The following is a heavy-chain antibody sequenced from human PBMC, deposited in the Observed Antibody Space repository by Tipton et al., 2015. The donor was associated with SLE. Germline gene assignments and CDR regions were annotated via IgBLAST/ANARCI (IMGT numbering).Heavy chain of an antibody. CDR3: ARHHGDFWRGHMAFDY. J-gene: IGHJ4*02. CDR2: IYHTEAT. D-gene: IGHD3-3*01. Sequence: PGLVKPSGTVSLTCDVSGDSINSNNWWSWVRQPPGKGLEWLGEIYHTEATNYNPSLNTRVAISIDRSKNHFSLELTSVTAADTAMYYCARHHGDFWRGHMAFDYWGQGTLVTVSS. CDR1: GDSINSNNW. V-gene: IGHV4-4*02.